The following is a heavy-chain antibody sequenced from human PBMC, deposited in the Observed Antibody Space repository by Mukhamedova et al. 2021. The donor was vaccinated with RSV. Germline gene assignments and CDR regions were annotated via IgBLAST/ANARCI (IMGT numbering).Heavy chain of an antibody. J-gene: IGHJ4*02. D-gene: IGHD3-3*01. CDR3: TTEAEYYDFWSGYYEFDY. V-gene: IGHV3-15*01. Sequence: LTISRDDSKNTLYLQMNSLKTEDTAVYYCTTEAEYYDFWSGYYEFDYWGKGTQVTVSS.